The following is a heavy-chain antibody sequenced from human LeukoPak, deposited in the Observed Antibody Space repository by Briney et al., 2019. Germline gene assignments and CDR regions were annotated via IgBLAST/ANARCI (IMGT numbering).Heavy chain of an antibody. Sequence: ASVEVSCKASGYTFTSYGISWVRQAPGQGPEWMGWISAYNGNTNYAQKLQGRVTMTTDTSTSTAYMELRSLRSDDTAVYYCAREGDYVWGSYRYTGFDYWGQGTLVTVSS. CDR1: GYTFTSYG. J-gene: IGHJ4*02. V-gene: IGHV1-18*01. D-gene: IGHD3-16*02. CDR2: ISAYNGNT. CDR3: AREGDYVWGSYRYTGFDY.